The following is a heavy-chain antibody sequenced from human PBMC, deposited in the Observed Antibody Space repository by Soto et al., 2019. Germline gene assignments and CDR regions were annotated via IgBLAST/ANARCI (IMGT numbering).Heavy chain of an antibody. J-gene: IGHJ5*02. CDR3: AKDHSKEHGDYLGWFDP. D-gene: IGHD4-17*01. CDR2: ISGSGGST. Sequence: GGSLRLSCAASGFTFSSYAMSWVRQAPGKGLEWVSAISGSGGSTYYADSVKGRFTISRDNSKNTLYLQMNSLRAEDTAVYYCAKDHSKEHGDYLGWFDPWGQGTLVTVSS. CDR1: GFTFSSYA. V-gene: IGHV3-23*01.